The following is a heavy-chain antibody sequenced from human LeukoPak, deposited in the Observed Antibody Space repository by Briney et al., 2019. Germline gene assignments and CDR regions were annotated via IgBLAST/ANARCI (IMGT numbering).Heavy chain of an antibody. V-gene: IGHV4-30-2*01. Sequence: PSQTLSLTCAVSGGSISSGGYSWSWLRQPPGKGLEWIGYIYHSGSTYYNPSLKSRVTISVDRSKNQFSLKLSSVTAADTAVYYCARAGQCGGDCYYFDYWGQGTLVTVPS. CDR2: IYHSGST. J-gene: IGHJ4*02. CDR3: ARAGQCGGDCYYFDY. CDR1: GGSISSGGYS. D-gene: IGHD2-21*02.